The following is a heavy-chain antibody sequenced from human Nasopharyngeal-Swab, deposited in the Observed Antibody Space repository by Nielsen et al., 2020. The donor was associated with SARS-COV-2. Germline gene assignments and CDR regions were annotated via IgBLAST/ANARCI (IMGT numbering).Heavy chain of an antibody. CDR3: ATYSSSWYEGDLDY. Sequence: SETLSLTCTVSGGSISSNNYYWGWIRQPPGKGLEWIGNISYSGRTYYNPSLKSRVTISVDTSKNQFSLKLSSVTAADTAVYYCATYSSSWYEGDLDYWGQGTLVTVSS. J-gene: IGHJ4*02. V-gene: IGHV4-39*01. CDR2: ISYSGRT. CDR1: GGSISSNNYY. D-gene: IGHD6-13*01.